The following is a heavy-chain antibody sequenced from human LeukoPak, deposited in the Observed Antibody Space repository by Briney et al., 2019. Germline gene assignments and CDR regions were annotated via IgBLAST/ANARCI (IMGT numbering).Heavy chain of an antibody. Sequence: ASVKVSCKASGGTFSSYAISWVRQAPGQGLEWMGGIIPIFGTANYAQKFQGGVTITADESTSTAYMELSSLRSEDTAVYYCARGVMGGYSGYDPPWGQGTLVTVSS. D-gene: IGHD5-12*01. CDR2: IIPIFGTA. CDR1: GGTFSSYA. J-gene: IGHJ4*02. CDR3: ARGVMGGYSGYDPP. V-gene: IGHV1-69*13.